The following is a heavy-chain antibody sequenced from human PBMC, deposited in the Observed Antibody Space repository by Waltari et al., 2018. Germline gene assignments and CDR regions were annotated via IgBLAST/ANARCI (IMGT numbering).Heavy chain of an antibody. CDR2: ISSSSSTI. J-gene: IGHJ5*02. CDR3: ARIQGDP. V-gene: IGHV3-48*02. CDR1: GFTFSSYS. Sequence: VQLVESGGGLVQPGGSLRLSCAASGFTFSSYSMNWVRQAPGKGLEWVSYISSSSSTIYYADSVKGRFTISRDNAKNTVYLQMSNLRDEDTAVYYCARIQGDPWGQGTLVTVSS.